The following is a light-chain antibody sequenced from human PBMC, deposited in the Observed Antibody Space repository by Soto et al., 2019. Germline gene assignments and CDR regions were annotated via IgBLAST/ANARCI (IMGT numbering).Light chain of an antibody. CDR3: CSYAGSDIFV. J-gene: IGLJ1*01. Sequence: QSALIQPRSVSGSPGQSVTISCTGTSSDVGTYNYVSWYRQHPGKAPKLMISDVSKRPSGVPDRFSGSKSANTASLTISWLQAEDECDYYCCSYAGSDIFVFGTGTKLTVL. CDR1: SSDVGTYNY. V-gene: IGLV2-11*01. CDR2: DVS.